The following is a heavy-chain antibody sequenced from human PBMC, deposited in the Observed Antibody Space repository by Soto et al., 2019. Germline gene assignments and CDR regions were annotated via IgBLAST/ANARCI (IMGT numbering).Heavy chain of an antibody. CDR2: INHSGST. J-gene: IGHJ4*02. Sequence: SETLSLTCAVYGGSFSGYYWSWIRQPPGKGLEWIGEINHSGSTNYNPSLKSRVTISVDTSKNQFSLKLSSVTAADTAVYYCATVDYYDSSGYPDYWGQGTLVTVS. CDR3: ATVDYYDSSGYPDY. V-gene: IGHV4-34*01. CDR1: GGSFSGYY. D-gene: IGHD3-22*01.